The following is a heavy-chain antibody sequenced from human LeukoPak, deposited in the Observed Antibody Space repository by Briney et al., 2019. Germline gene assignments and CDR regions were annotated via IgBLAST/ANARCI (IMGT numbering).Heavy chain of an antibody. V-gene: IGHV4-4*07. CDR1: GGSISSYY. Sequence: SETLSLTCTVSGGSISSYYWSWIRQPAGKGLEWIGRIYTSGSTNYNPSLKSRVTMSVDTSKNQFSLKLSSVTAADTAVYYCARGNHDFWSGYYMLDYWGQGTLVTVSS. CDR3: ARGNHDFWSGYYMLDY. CDR2: IYTSGST. J-gene: IGHJ4*02. D-gene: IGHD3-3*01.